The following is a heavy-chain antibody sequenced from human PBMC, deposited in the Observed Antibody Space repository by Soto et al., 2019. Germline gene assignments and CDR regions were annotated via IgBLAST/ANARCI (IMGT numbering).Heavy chain of an antibody. CDR1: GFTFINYA. CDR2: ISYDGSNK. CDR3: ARDLGNNYYNGMDV. D-gene: IGHD3-16*01. J-gene: IGHJ6*02. V-gene: IGHV3-30-3*01. Sequence: PGGSLRLSCAASGFTFINYAIHWVRQAPGKGLEWVAVISYDGSNKYYADSVKGRFTISRDNSQNTLFLQMNSLRAEDTAVYYCARDLGNNYYNGMDVWGQGTTVTVSS.